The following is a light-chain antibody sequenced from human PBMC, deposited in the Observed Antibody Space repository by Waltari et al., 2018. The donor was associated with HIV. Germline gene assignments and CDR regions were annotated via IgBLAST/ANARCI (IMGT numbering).Light chain of an antibody. J-gene: IGLJ2*01. CDR1: SSDIGDYDY. CDR3: SSYGGNSNVI. CDR2: EVL. V-gene: IGLV2-8*01. Sequence: QSVLTQPPSASGSPGQSVTISCTRTSSDIGDYDYVSWYQHQPGEAPKLLIYEVLNRPSGVPHRFSGSKSGNTASLTVSGLQAEDEADYYCSSYGGNSNVIFGGGTKLTVL.